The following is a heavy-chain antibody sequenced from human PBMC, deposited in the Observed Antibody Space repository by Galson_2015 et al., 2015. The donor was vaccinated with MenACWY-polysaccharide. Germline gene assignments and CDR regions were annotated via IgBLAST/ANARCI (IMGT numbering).Heavy chain of an antibody. D-gene: IGHD3-22*01. J-gene: IGHJ4*02. CDR1: GYTFTNYW. CDR3: ARHYSYAGSGFYYVADY. Sequence: QSGAEVKKPGESLKISCTGSGYTFTNYWIGWVRQVPGKGLEWMGIIWPGDSDTRYSPSFQGQVTMSVDRSIGTAYLQWSSLKASDTAMYYCARHYSYAGSGFYYVADYWGQGTLVAVSS. V-gene: IGHV5-51*01. CDR2: IWPGDSDT.